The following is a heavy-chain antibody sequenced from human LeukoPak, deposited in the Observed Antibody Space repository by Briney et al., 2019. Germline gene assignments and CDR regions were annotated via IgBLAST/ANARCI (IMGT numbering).Heavy chain of an antibody. V-gene: IGHV4-59*01. J-gene: IGHJ4*02. Sequence: SETLSLTCTVSGGSISSYYWSWIRQSPGKGLEWLGYIYYSGSTRYNPSLKSRILIYVDTSKNRFSLTLSSVTAADTAIYFCARDSHPQWELGGEFYFDYWGQGILVTVSS. D-gene: IGHD1-26*01. CDR3: ARDSHPQWELGGEFYFDY. CDR1: GGSISSYY. CDR2: IYYSGST.